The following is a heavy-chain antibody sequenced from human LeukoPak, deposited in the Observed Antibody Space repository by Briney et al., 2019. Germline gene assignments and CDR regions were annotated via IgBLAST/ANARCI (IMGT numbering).Heavy chain of an antibody. CDR2: INHSGST. CDR3: ARVGGRDIVVVVPNYGMDV. J-gene: IGHJ6*02. CDR1: GGSFSGYY. D-gene: IGHD2-15*01. V-gene: IGHV4-34*01. Sequence: SETLSLTCAVYGGSFSGYYWSWIRQPPGKGLEWTGEINHSGSTNYNPSLKSRVTISVDTSKNQFSLKLSSVTAADTAVYYCARVGGRDIVVVVPNYGMDVWGQGTTVTVSS.